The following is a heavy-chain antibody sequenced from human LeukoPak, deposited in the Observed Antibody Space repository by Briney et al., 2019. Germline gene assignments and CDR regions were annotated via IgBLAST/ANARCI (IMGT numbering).Heavy chain of an antibody. V-gene: IGHV4-59*01. J-gene: IGHJ1*01. D-gene: IGHD6-13*01. Sequence: PSETLSLTCTVSGVSISSYYWSWIRQPPGKGLEWIGYIYYSGSTNYNPSLKSRVTISVDTSKNQFSLKLSSVTAADTAVYYCARDAAAAGLQHWGQGTLVTVSS. CDR2: IYYSGST. CDR3: ARDAAAAGLQH. CDR1: GVSISSYY.